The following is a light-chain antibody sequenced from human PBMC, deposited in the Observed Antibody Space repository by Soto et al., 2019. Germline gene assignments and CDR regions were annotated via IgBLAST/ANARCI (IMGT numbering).Light chain of an antibody. Sequence: DIQMTQSPSSLSASVGARVTITCQASQDISNYLNWYHQKPGKAPKLLIYDASNLETGVPSRFSGSGSGTDFTFNISSLQPEDIATYYCQQYYNLPLTFGGGSKVEIK. J-gene: IGKJ4*01. CDR3: QQYYNLPLT. V-gene: IGKV1-33*01. CDR2: DAS. CDR1: QDISNY.